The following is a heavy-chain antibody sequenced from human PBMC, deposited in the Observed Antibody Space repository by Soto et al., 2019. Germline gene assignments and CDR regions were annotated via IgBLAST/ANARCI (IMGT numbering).Heavy chain of an antibody. Sequence: QVQLQESGPGLVKPSQTLSLTCTVSGGSVNSGDYYWSWIRQPPGKGLEWIGYIYYSGSTYYNPSLKSRVTMSMDTSKNQFSLKLSSVTAADTAVYYCARGVLVPAAMDVWGQGTTVTVSS. CDR1: GGSVNSGDYY. CDR2: IYYSGST. D-gene: IGHD2-2*01. J-gene: IGHJ6*02. CDR3: ARGVLVPAAMDV. V-gene: IGHV4-30-4*01.